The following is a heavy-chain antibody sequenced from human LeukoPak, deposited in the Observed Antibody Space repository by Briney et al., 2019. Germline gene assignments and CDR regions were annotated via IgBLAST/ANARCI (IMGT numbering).Heavy chain of an antibody. D-gene: IGHD5-24*01. CDR1: GYTFTGYY. CDR3: AALEMATTDAFDI. CDR2: INPNSGGT. J-gene: IGHJ3*02. V-gene: IGHV1-2*02. Sequence: VASVKVSCKASGYTFTGYYMHWVRQAPGQGLEWMGWINPNSGGTNYAQKFQGRVTMTRDTSISTAYMELSRLGSDDTAVYYCAALEMATTDAFDIWGQGTMVTVSS.